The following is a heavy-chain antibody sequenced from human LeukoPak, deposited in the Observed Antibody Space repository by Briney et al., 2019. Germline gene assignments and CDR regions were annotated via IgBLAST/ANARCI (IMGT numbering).Heavy chain of an antibody. V-gene: IGHV3-30*02. J-gene: IGHJ3*02. CDR1: GFTFSSYG. CDR2: IRYDGSNK. CDR3: AKEAELGYYDSSGRGAFDI. Sequence: PGGSLRLSCAASGFTFSSYGMHWVRQAPGKGLEWVAFIRYDGSNKYYADSVKGRFTISRDNSKNTLYLQMNSLRAEDTAVYYCAKEAELGYYDSSGRGAFDIWGQGTMVTVSS. D-gene: IGHD3-22*01.